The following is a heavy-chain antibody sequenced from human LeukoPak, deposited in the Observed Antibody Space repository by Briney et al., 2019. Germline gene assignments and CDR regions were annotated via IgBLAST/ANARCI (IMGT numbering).Heavy chain of an antibody. Sequence: PGGSLRLSCAASGFTFSSYAMSWVRQAPGKGLEWVSAISGSGGSTYYADSVKGRFTISRDNSKNTLYLQMNSLRAEDTAVYYCAKVSPIWFGEEDYFDYWGQGTLVTVSS. CDR2: ISGSGGST. CDR3: AKVSPIWFGEEDYFDY. CDR1: GFTFSSYA. V-gene: IGHV3-23*01. D-gene: IGHD3-10*01. J-gene: IGHJ4*02.